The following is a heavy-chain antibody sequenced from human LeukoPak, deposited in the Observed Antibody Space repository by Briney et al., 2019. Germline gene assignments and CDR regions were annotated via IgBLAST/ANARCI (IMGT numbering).Heavy chain of an antibody. CDR1: GGSISSSGYY. CDR3: AREQLYCSSTSCPATDAFDI. V-gene: IGHV4-39*07. CDR2: IYYSGTT. Sequence: ASETLSLTCTVSGGSISSSGYYWGWIRQPPGKGLEWIGIIYYSGTTYYNPSLKSRVTISVDTSKNQFSLKLSSVTAADTAVYYCAREQLYCSSTSCPATDAFDIWGQGTMVTVSS. J-gene: IGHJ3*02. D-gene: IGHD2-2*01.